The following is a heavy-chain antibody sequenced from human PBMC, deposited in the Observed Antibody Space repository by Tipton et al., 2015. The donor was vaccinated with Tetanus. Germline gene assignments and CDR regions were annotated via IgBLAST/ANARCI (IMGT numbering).Heavy chain of an antibody. Sequence: SLRLSCAASGFTVSSNCMSWVRQVPGKGLEWVSAMYSGDNTYYADFVEGRFTISRDNAKNSLYLQMNSLRVDDTAVYYCARGMSFDPWGQGTLVTVSS. V-gene: IGHV3-53*01. CDR1: GFTVSSNC. CDR2: MYSGDNT. CDR3: ARGMSFDP. J-gene: IGHJ5*02.